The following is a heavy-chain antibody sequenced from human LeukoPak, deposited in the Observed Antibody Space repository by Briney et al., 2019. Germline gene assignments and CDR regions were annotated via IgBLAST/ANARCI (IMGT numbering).Heavy chain of an antibody. V-gene: IGHV1-24*01. CDR3: ATGSIGVGATGFDY. Sequence: ASVKVSCKVSGYTLTELSMHWVRQAPGKGLEWRGGFDPEDGESIYAQKFQGRVTMTEDTSTDTAYMELSSLRSEDTAVYYCATGSIGVGATGFDYWGQGTLVTVSS. CDR2: FDPEDGES. J-gene: IGHJ4*02. CDR1: GYTLTELS. D-gene: IGHD1-26*01.